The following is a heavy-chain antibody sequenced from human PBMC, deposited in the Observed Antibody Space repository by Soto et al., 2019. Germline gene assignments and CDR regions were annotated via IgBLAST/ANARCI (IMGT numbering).Heavy chain of an antibody. CDR3: AREQCLGEGYCYAMDV. CDR1: GFTFKTYG. CDR2: ISFGGTDK. V-gene: IGHV3-30*03. J-gene: IGHJ6*02. Sequence: QVQLVESGGGVVQPGRSLRLSCAASGFTFKTYGMHWVRQAPGKGLEWVAVISFGGTDKYYADSVKGRFSIARDNSKSALYLQMNNLTADDTAVYYCAREQCLGEGYCYAMDVWGQGTTVTVSS. D-gene: IGHD3-16*01.